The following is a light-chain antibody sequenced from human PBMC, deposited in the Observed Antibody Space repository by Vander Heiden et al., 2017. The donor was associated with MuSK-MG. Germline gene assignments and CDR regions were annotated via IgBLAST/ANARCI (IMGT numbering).Light chain of an antibody. CDR1: QSVSANY. Sequence: IVLTQSPDTLSQSPGESATLSCRASQSVSANYLAWYQQKPGQAPSLLNYGISSRAAGVPDRFSGSGSGTDFTLTISRLEPEDFAVYYCQQYGSAFTFGQRTRLEIK. CDR2: GIS. V-gene: IGKV3-20*01. J-gene: IGKJ5*01. CDR3: QQYGSAFT.